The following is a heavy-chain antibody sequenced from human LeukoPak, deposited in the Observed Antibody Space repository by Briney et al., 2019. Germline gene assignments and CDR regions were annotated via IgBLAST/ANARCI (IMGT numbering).Heavy chain of an antibody. Sequence: SETLSLTCTVSGGSINSGSYYWSWIRQPAGKGLEWIGRIYTSGSTSYNPSLKSRVTISVDTSKNQFSLKLSSVTAADTAVYYCARGRYSSSWTPGSPLVWFDPWGQGTLVTVSS. D-gene: IGHD6-13*01. CDR1: GGSINSGSYY. J-gene: IGHJ5*02. CDR2: IYTSGST. V-gene: IGHV4-61*02. CDR3: ARGRYSSSWTPGSPLVWFDP.